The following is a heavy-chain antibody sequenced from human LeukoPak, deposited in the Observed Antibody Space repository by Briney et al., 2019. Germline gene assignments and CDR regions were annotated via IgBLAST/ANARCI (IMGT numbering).Heavy chain of an antibody. CDR1: GFTFSSYW. V-gene: IGHV3-7*01. J-gene: IGHJ4*02. Sequence: GGSLRLSCAASGFTFSSYWMSWVRQAPGKGLERVANIKEDGSKIYCVDSVKGRFTISRDNARNSLYLQMDSLGAEDTAVYYCVRENNGAYWGQGTLVTVSS. D-gene: IGHD2-8*01. CDR3: VRENNGAY. CDR2: IKEDGSKI.